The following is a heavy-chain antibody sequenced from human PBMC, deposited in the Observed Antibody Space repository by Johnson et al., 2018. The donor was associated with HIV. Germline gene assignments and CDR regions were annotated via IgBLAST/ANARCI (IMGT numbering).Heavy chain of an antibody. CDR2: IYSGGST. CDR3: ARGRGWWLQLGGAFDI. J-gene: IGHJ3*02. Sequence: VQLVESGGGLVQPGGSLRLSCAASGFTVSRNYMSWVRQAPGKGLEWVSVIYSGGSTYHADSVKGRFTISRDNSKNTLYLQMNSLRAEDTAIYYCARGRGWWLQLGGAFDIWGQGTMVTVSS. CDR1: GFTVSRNY. V-gene: IGHV3-66*01. D-gene: IGHD5-24*01.